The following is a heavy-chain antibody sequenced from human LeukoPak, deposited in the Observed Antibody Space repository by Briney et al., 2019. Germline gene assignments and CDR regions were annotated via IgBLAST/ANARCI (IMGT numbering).Heavy chain of an antibody. CDR1: GYSFTSYW. J-gene: IGHJ3*02. CDR2: IYPGDSDT. D-gene: IGHD3-22*01. V-gene: IGHV5-51*01. CDR3: ARLSELRLYYDSSGYSGEDAFDI. Sequence: GESLKISCKGSGYSFTSYWIGWVRQMPGKGLEWMGIIYPGDSDTRYSPSFQGQVTISADKSISTAYLQWSSLKASDTAMYYCARLSELRLYYDSSGYSGEDAFDIWGQGTMVTVSS.